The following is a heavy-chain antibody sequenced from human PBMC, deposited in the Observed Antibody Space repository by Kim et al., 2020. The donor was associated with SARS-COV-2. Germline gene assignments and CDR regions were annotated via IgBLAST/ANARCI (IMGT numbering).Heavy chain of an antibody. CDR2: GSA. J-gene: IGHJ5*02. V-gene: IGHV4-30-2*04. Sequence: GSADYTPSLKSRVTMSVDESKHQLSLKLTSVTAADSALYYCTRTKFNWFDPWGQGVLVTVSS. CDR3: TRTKFNWFDP.